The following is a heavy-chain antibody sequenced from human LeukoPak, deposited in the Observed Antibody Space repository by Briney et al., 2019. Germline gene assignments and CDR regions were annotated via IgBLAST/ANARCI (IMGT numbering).Heavy chain of an antibody. CDR2: IFYSGRT. D-gene: IGHD5-18*01. CDR3: ARAGGGNTAMDLDY. V-gene: IGHV4-59*01. J-gene: IGHJ4*02. CDR1: GVSISSYY. Sequence: SETLSLTCTVSGVSISSYYWSWIRQPPGKGLEWIGYIFYSGRTGYNPSLKSRVTISLDTSKNQFSLMLSSVTAADTAFYYCARAGGGNTAMDLDYWGQGTLVTVSS.